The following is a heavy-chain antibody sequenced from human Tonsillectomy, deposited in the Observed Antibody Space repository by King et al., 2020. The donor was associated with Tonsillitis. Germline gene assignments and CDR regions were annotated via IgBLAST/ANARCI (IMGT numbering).Heavy chain of an antibody. CDR2: IRPDGSER. CDR1: GFTFSNYW. V-gene: IGHV3-7*01. Sequence: VQLVESGGGLVQPGGSLRLSCAASGFTFSNYWMSWVRQPPGKGLEWLATIRPDGSERKYVDSVRGRFTISRDNAKNSVYLQMNSLRAEDTAVYLCARDSTYSGSYEYYFEYWGQGNLVTVSS. CDR3: ARDSTYSGSYEYYFEY. D-gene: IGHD1-26*01. J-gene: IGHJ4*02.